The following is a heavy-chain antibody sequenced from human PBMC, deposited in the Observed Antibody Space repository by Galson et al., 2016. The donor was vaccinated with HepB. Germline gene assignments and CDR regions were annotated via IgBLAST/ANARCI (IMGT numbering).Heavy chain of an antibody. J-gene: IGHJ4*02. CDR2: IWFDGSNK. CDR3: ARERGASTWYYFDY. V-gene: IGHV3-33*01. CDR1: GFSFSSYG. Sequence: SLRLSCAASGFSFSSYGMHWVRQAPGKGLEWVAVIWFDGSNKYYEDSVKGRFTTSRDNSKNTLFLQMSSLRAEDTAVYYCARERGASTWYYFDYWGQGALVTVSS. D-gene: IGHD2-2*01.